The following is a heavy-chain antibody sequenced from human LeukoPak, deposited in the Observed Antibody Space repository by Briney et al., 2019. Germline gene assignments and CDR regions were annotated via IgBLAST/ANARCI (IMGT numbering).Heavy chain of an antibody. Sequence: GGSLRLSCAASGFTFSSYNMNWVRQAPGKGLEWVSSITSGSSYIYYADSVKGRFTISRDNAKNSLYLQMNSLRAEDTAVYYCTRDPYSGSYGNYYYYFMDVWGKGTTVTISS. CDR2: ITSGSSYI. V-gene: IGHV3-21*01. CDR3: TRDPYSGSYGNYYYYFMDV. J-gene: IGHJ6*03. D-gene: IGHD1-26*01. CDR1: GFTFSSYN.